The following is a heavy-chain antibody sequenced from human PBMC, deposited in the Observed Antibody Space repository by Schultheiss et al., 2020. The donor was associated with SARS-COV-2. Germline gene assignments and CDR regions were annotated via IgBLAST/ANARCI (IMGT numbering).Heavy chain of an antibody. V-gene: IGHV3-9*01. D-gene: IGHD1-26*01. J-gene: IGHJ4*02. CDR1: GFTFSSYA. CDR3: ARGRSGSYSVDY. CDR2: ISWNSGSI. Sequence: SLKISCAASGFTFSSYAMSWVRQAPGKGLEWVSGISWNSGSIGYADSVKGRFTISRDNAKNSLYLQMNSLRAEDTAVYYCARGRSGSYSVDYWGQGTLVTVSS.